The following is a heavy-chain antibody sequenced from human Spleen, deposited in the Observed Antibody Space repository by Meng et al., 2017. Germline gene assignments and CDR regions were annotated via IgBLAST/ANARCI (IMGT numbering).Heavy chain of an antibody. CDR3: ARDGQEGYNEPRFDY. J-gene: IGHJ4*02. CDR2: INPKNGGT. CDR1: GYTFNSNA. D-gene: IGHD5-24*01. Sequence: QVQLVRSGSELRKPGPSVKVSCKAAGYTFNSNAMNWVRQAPGQGLEWMGRINPKNGGTNYLQKFQGRVTMTRDTSISTVYMELSSLRSDDTALYYCARDGQEGYNEPRFDYWGQGTLVTVSS. V-gene: IGHV1-2*06.